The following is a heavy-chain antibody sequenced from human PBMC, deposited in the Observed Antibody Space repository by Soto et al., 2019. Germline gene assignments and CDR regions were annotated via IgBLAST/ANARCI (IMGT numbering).Heavy chain of an antibody. CDR2: ISSSSSYI. CDR3: GRDLGYSSGWYLDAFDN. Sequence: GGPLRLSCAASRFTLSSYSMNWVRQAPGTGLEWVSSISSSSSYIYYADSVKGRFTISRDNGKSSLYLQMISLRAEDTPVYYCGRDLGYSSGWYLDAFDNWGQGTMVTVSS. CDR1: RFTLSSYS. V-gene: IGHV3-21*01. J-gene: IGHJ3*02. D-gene: IGHD6-19*01.